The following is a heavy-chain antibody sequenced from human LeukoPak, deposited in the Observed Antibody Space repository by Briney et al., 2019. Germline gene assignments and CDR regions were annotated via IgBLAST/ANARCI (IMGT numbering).Heavy chain of an antibody. CDR2: INPNSGGT. CDR3: ARDLGGSGEDY. J-gene: IGHJ4*02. CDR1: GYTFTAYY. D-gene: IGHD3-10*01. V-gene: IGHV1-2*02. Sequence: ASVKVSCKASGYTFTAYYIHWVRQAPGQGLEWMGWINPNSGGTSCAQKFQGRVTMTTDASISTAFMELSRLTSDDTAVYYCARDLGGSGEDYWGQGTLVTVSS.